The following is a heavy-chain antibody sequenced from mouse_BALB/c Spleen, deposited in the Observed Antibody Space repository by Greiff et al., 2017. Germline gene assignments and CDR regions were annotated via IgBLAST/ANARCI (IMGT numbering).Heavy chain of an antibody. D-gene: IGHD1-1*01. CDR1: GFAFSSYD. CDR2: ISSGGGST. Sequence: EVKLMESGGGLVKPGGSLKLSCAASGFAFSSYDMSWVRQTPEKRLEWVAYISSGGGSTYYPDTVKGRFTISRDNAKNTLYLQMSSLKSEYTAMYYCARHYGSSYGYFDVWGAGTTVTVSS. CDR3: ARHYGSSYGYFDV. V-gene: IGHV5-12-1*01. J-gene: IGHJ1*01.